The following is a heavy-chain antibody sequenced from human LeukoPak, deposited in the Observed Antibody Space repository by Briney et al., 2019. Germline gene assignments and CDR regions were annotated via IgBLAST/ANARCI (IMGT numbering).Heavy chain of an antibody. Sequence: GGSLRLSCAASGFTFSTYSMNWVRQAPGKGLEWVSYISSSSATYYADSVKGRFTISRDNARDSLYLQMNSLRDEDTAVYYCVGMKVVVITTMYYYGMDVWGRGITVTVSS. D-gene: IGHD3-22*01. CDR2: ISSSSAT. V-gene: IGHV3-48*02. J-gene: IGHJ6*02. CDR1: GFTFSTYS. CDR3: VGMKVVVITTMYYYGMDV.